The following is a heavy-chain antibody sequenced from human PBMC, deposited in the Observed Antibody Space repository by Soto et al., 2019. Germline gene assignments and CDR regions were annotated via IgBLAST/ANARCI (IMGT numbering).Heavy chain of an antibody. J-gene: IGHJ4*02. V-gene: IGHV4-39*01. CDR2: IYYSGST. Sequence: SETLSLTCTVSGGSISSSSYYWGWIRQPPGKGLEWIGSIYYSGSTYYNPSLKSRVTISVDTSKNQFSLKLSSVTAADTAVYYCARHWEQLYYFDYWGQGTLVTVSS. D-gene: IGHD6-6*01. CDR3: ARHWEQLYYFDY. CDR1: GGSISSSSYY.